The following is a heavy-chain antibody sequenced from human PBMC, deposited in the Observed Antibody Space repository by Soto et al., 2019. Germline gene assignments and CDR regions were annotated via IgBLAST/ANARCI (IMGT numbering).Heavy chain of an antibody. CDR2: IKNKANSYTT. J-gene: IGHJ4*03. V-gene: IGHV3-72*01. CDR1: GFTFSDHY. Sequence: EVQLVESGGGLVQPEGSLRLSCAASGFTFSDHYMDWVRQAPGKGLEWVGRIKNKANSYTTEYAAPVKGRFIISRDDSKTSVFLQMNRLKTEETAVYYCTRLRLGSSRSSDYWRQGILVNVSS. CDR3: TRLRLGSSRSSDY. D-gene: IGHD6-13*01.